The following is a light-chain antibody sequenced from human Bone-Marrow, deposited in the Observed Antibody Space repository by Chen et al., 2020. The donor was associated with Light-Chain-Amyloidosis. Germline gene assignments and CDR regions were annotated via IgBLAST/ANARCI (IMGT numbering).Light chain of an antibody. CDR2: DDR. CDR1: NRASKS. J-gene: IGLJ3*02. Sequence: SYVLTQPSSVSVAPGQTATIACGGNNRASKSVHWYQQTPGQAPLLVVYDDRDPPSGIPERFSGSNSGNTATLTISRVEAGDEADYSCQVWDRSSDRPVFGGGTKLTVL. V-gene: IGLV3-21*02. CDR3: QVWDRSSDRPV.